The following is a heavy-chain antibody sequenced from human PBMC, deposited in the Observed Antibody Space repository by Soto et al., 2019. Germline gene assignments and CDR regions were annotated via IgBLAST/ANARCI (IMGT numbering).Heavy chain of an antibody. CDR3: ARPGIDRSGYFSTHNYGMDL. CDR2: IVPLFERT. D-gene: IGHD3-3*01. J-gene: IGHJ6*02. Sequence: QVHLVQSGTQVKKPGSSVRVSCRASGGSVSDYAINWVRQAPGQGLEWVGGIVPLFERTEYAQSLQGRVTITTDKFKTIFYMELNSLTCEDTAVYYCARPGIDRSGYFSTHNYGMDLWGPGTTVTVSS. CDR1: GGSVSDYA. V-gene: IGHV1-69*06.